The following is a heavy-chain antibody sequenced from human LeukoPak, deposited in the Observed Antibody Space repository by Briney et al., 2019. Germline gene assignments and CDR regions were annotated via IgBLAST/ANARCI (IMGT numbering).Heavy chain of an antibody. V-gene: IGHV1-8*03. Sequence: GASVKVSCKASGYTFTSYDINWVRQATGQGLEWMGWTNPNSGNTGYAQKFQGRVTITRNTSISTAYMELSSLRSEDTAVYYCARGHKPKYDSSGYYISYYYYYMDVWGKGTTVTVSS. J-gene: IGHJ6*03. CDR3: ARGHKPKYDSSGYYISYYYYYMDV. CDR1: GYTFTSYD. D-gene: IGHD3-22*01. CDR2: TNPNSGNT.